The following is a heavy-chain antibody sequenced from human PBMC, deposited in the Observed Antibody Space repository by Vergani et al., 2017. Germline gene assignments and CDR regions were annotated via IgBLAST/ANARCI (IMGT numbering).Heavy chain of an antibody. D-gene: IGHD3-10*01. Sequence: EVQLVESGGGLVQPGGSRRLSCAVSGFTFSDYWMSWVRQAPGKGLEWVANIKKDGSEKYYADSLKGRFTISRDNAKNSLYLQMNSLRAEDTAVYYCVKDGSGSYYRHFDYWGQGTLVTVSS. CDR1: GFTFSDYW. CDR2: IKKDGSEK. V-gene: IGHV3-7*01. CDR3: VKDGSGSYYRHFDY. J-gene: IGHJ4*02.